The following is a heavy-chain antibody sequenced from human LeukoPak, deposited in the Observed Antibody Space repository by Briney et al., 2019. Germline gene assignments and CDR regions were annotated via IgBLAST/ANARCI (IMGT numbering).Heavy chain of an antibody. V-gene: IGHV4-34*01. D-gene: IGHD3-3*01. CDR2: INHSGST. CDR1: GGSFSGYY. J-gene: IGHJ4*02. Sequence: PSETLSPTCAVYGGSFSGYYWSWIRQPPGKGLEWIGEINHSGSTNYNPSLKSRVTMSLDTSTNQLSLRLTSMTAADTAVYYCARGLVSEHRGQDLENFFDHWGQGTLVTVSS. CDR3: ARGLVSEHRGQDLENFFDH.